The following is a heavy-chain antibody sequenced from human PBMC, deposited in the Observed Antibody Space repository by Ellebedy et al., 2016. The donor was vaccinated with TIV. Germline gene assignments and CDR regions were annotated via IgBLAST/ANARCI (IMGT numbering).Heavy chain of an antibody. CDR2: TYYRSKWNN. D-gene: IGHD3-10*01. CDR1: GDSVSTDIG. V-gene: IGHV6-1*01. CDR3: ARGWFGSGMGV. Sequence: SETLSLTCVISGDSVSTDIGWNWIRPSPSRGLEWLGRTYYRSKWNNDYAVSLKSRITINPDPSKNQFSLQLNSVTPEDTAVYYCARGWFGSGMGVWGQGTMVTVSS. J-gene: IGHJ6*02.